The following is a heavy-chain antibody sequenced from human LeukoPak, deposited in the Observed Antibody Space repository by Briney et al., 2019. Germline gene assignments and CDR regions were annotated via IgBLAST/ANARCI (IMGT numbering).Heavy chain of an antibody. J-gene: IGHJ5*02. CDR1: GGSFSGYY. CDR2: IYYSGST. Sequence: SETLSLTCAVYGGSFSGYYWTWIRQTPEKGLEWIGYIYYSGSTNYNPSLKSRVTISVDTSKNQFSLKLSSVTAADTAVYYCARGGGSPYNWFDPWGQGTLVTVSS. D-gene: IGHD2-15*01. V-gene: IGHV4-59*01. CDR3: ARGGGSPYNWFDP.